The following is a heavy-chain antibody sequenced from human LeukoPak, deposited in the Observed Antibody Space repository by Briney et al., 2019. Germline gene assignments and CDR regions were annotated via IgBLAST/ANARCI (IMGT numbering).Heavy chain of an antibody. CDR1: GYTFTKDF. CDR2: ISPRGAGS. Sequence: GASVKVSCKPSGYTFTKDFMHWVRQAPGEGLQWMGMISPRGAGSIYAQKFRDRVTMTRDTSTSTVFMELGSLKSDDTAVYYCARGRGGLEGEREDLDYWGQGTLVTVSS. J-gene: IGHJ4*02. CDR3: ARGRGGLEGEREDLDY. V-gene: IGHV1-46*01. D-gene: IGHD2-15*01.